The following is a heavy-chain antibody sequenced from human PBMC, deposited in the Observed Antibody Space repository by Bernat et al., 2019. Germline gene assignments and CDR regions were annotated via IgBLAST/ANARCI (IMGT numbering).Heavy chain of an antibody. Sequence: QVQLVESGGGVVQPGRSLRLSCAASGFTFSSYAMHWVRQAPGKGLEWVAVISYDGSNKYYADSVKGRFTISRDNSKNTLYLQMNSLRAVDTAVYYCAREQSPDYGDYADAFDYWGQGTLVTVSS. CDR3: AREQSPDYGDYADAFDY. V-gene: IGHV3-30-3*01. J-gene: IGHJ4*02. CDR2: ISYDGSNK. CDR1: GFTFSSYA. D-gene: IGHD4-17*01.